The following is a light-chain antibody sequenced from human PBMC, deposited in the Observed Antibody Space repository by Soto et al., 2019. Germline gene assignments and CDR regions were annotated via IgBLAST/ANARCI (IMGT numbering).Light chain of an antibody. CDR3: QQYGSLSWT. Sequence: EIVLTQSPATLSLSPGERATLSCRASQTVRNNYLAWYQQKPGQAPRLLIYAASSRATGIPDRFSGSGSGTDFTLTISRLEPEDFAVYYCQQYGSLSWTFGQGTKVE. CDR2: AAS. J-gene: IGKJ1*01. V-gene: IGKV3-20*01. CDR1: QTVRNNY.